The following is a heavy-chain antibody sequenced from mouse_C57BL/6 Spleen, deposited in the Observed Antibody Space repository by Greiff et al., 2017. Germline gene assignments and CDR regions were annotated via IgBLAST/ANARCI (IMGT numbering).Heavy chain of an antibody. Sequence: EVKVVESGGDLVKPGGSLKLSCAASGFTFSSYGMSWVRQTPDKRLEWVATISSGGSYTYYPDSVKGRFTISRDNAKNTLYLQMSSLKSEGTAMYYCARHGGDGCDVDDYWGQGTTLTVSS. V-gene: IGHV5-6*01. CDR1: GFTFSSYG. D-gene: IGHD2-2*01. CDR2: ISSGGSYT. J-gene: IGHJ2*01. CDR3: ARHGGDGCDVDDY.